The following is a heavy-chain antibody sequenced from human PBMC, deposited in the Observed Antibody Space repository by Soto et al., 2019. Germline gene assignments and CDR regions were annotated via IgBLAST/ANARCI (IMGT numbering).Heavy chain of an antibody. CDR1: GFTFSSYW. CDR3: ARDGPRGIVVVTAIFDY. J-gene: IGHJ4*02. Sequence: EVQLVESGGGLVQPGGSLRLSCAASGFTFSSYWMHWVRQAPGKGLVWVSRINSDGSSTSYADSVKGRFTISRDKPKNTLYLQMNSLRSEDTAVYYCARDGPRGIVVVTAIFDYWGQGTLVTVSS. D-gene: IGHD2-21*02. V-gene: IGHV3-74*01. CDR2: INSDGSST.